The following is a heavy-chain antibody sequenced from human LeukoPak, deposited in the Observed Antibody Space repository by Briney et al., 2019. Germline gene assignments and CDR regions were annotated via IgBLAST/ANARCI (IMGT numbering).Heavy chain of an antibody. Sequence: PSETLSLTCTVSGGSISSYYWSWMRQPPGKGLEWIGYVYYSGSTNYNPSLKSRVTISVDTSKNQFSLKLSSVTAADTAVYYCARHYYGSGSPLYFDYWGQGTLVTVSS. CDR3: ARHYYGSGSPLYFDY. D-gene: IGHD3-10*01. CDR2: VYYSGST. J-gene: IGHJ4*02. CDR1: GGSISSYY. V-gene: IGHV4-59*08.